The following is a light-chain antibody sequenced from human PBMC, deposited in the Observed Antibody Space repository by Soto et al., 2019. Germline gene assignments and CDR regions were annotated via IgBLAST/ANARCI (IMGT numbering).Light chain of an antibody. J-gene: IGLJ1*01. CDR3: QVWDISSDQYL. CDR2: DDS. CDR1: NIGSKS. V-gene: IGLV3-21*02. Sequence: YELTQPPSVSVAPGQTARITCGGNNIGSKSVHWYQQRPGQAPVLVLYDDSNRPSGIPERFSGSNSGSTATLTISSVEAGDEADYFCQVWDISSDQYLFGTGTKVTVL.